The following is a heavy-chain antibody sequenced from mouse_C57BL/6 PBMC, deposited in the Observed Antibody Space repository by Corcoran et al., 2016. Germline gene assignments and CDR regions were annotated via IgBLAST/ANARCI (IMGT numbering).Heavy chain of an antibody. CDR3: ARKGDGYYYGMDY. V-gene: IGHV1-18*01. J-gene: IGHJ4*01. CDR1: GYTFTDYN. Sequence: EVQLRQSGPELVKPGASVKIPCKASGYTFTDYNMDWVKQSHGKSLEWIGDINPNNGGTIYNQKFKGKGTLTVDKSSSTAYMELRSLTSEDTAVYYCARKGDGYYYGMDYWGQGTSVTVSS. CDR2: INPNNGGT.